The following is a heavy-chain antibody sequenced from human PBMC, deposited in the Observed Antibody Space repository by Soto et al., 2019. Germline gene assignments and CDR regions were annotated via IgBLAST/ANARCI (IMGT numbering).Heavy chain of an antibody. J-gene: IGHJ6*02. D-gene: IGHD3-10*01. CDR3: AKGVLSFHYGMEV. Sequence: GGSLRLSCAASGFTFSSYGMHWVRQAPGKGLEWVSSISSTAGRTSSYADSVKGRFAISRDFSDNTVYLQMNNLRVDDTAVYFCAKGVLSFHYGMEVWGQGTTVTVSS. CDR1: GFTFSSYG. V-gene: IGHV3-23*01. CDR2: ISSTAGRTS.